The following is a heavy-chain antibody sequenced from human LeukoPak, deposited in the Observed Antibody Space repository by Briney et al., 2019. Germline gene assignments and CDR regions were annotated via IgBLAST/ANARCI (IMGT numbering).Heavy chain of an antibody. CDR3: AKSTTVTTQQRGYFDY. D-gene: IGHD4-11*01. J-gene: IGHJ4*02. CDR1: RFIFSSYA. V-gene: IGHV3-30*18. Sequence: PGGSLRLSCAASRFIFSSYAMSWVRQAPGKGLEWVAVVSYDGSNKYFADSVKGRFTISRDNPKNTLYLQMNSLRPEDTAVYYCAKSTTVTTQQRGYFDYWGQGTLVTVSS. CDR2: VSYDGSNK.